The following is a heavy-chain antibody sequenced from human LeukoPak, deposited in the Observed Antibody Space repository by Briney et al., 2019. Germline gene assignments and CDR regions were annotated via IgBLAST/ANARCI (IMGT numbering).Heavy chain of an antibody. Sequence: GGSLRLSCAASGFTFSSYSLNWVRQAPGKGLEWVSSISSRGSSIYYADSVKGRFTISRDNTKNSLYLQMNSLRAEDTAVYYCARFETCTSTTCDDTFDIWGQGTMVTVSS. CDR2: ISSRGSSI. CDR1: GFTFSSYS. CDR3: ARFETCTSTTCDDTFDI. D-gene: IGHD2-2*01. J-gene: IGHJ3*02. V-gene: IGHV3-21*01.